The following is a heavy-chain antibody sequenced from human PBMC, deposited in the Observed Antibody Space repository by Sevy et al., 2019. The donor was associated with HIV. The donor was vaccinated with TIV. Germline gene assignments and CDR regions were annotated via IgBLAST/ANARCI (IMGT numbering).Heavy chain of an antibody. CDR2: INPNSGGT. Sequence: ASVKVSCKASGYTFTGYYMHWVRQAPGQGLEWMGWINPNSGGTNYAQKFQGRVTMTRDTSISTAYMELSRLRSDDTAVYYCARDFHNYDGSGRRFDPWGQGTLVTVSS. J-gene: IGHJ5*02. CDR3: ARDFHNYDGSGRRFDP. CDR1: GYTFTGYY. D-gene: IGHD3-10*01. V-gene: IGHV1-2*02.